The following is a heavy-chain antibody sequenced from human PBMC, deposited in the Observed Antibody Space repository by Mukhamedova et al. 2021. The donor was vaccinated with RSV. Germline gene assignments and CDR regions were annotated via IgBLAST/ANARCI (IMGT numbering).Heavy chain of an antibody. J-gene: IGHJ5*02. D-gene: IGHD3-16*01. V-gene: IGHV4-34*01. CDR2: INHSGST. Sequence: EYMGEINHSGSTNYNPSLKSRVTISVDMSKNQFSLKLSSVTAADTAVYYCARGSYYSSRGWFDPWGQGTLVTVSS. CDR3: ARGSYYSSRGWFDP.